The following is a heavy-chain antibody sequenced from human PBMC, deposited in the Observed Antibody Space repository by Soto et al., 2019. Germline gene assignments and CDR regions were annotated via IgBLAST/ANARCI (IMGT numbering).Heavy chain of an antibody. D-gene: IGHD1-1*01. CDR1: GFTFSTYA. CDR3: AKERPTTTCFDY. CDR2: IRGSGSGT. Sequence: GSLRLSCVGSGFTFSTYAMTWDRQAPGKGLEWGSAIRGSGSGTNYGDSVKGRFTVSRDNSKNILYLQMNSLRAGGPAVYYCAKERPTTTCFDYWGPGTLVTVSS. J-gene: IGHJ4*02. V-gene: IGHV3-23*01.